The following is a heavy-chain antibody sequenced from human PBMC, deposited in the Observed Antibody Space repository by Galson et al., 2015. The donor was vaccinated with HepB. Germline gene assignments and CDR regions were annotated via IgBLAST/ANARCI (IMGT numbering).Heavy chain of an antibody. Sequence: QSGAEVKKPGESLKISCKGSGYSFNTYWIGWVRQTPGKGLEWMGIIYPGDSDTRYSPSFLGQVTISADKSINTAYLQWSSLKASDTAMYYCARRTYSSFWYLDYWGQGTLVTVSS. V-gene: IGHV5-51*03. D-gene: IGHD3-22*01. CDR1: GYSFNTYW. CDR3: ARRTYSSFWYLDY. J-gene: IGHJ4*02. CDR2: IYPGDSDT.